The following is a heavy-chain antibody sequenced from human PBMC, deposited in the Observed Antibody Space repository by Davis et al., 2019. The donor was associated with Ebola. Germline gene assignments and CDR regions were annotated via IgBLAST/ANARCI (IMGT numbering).Heavy chain of an antibody. CDR2: IGGFGGGT. Sequence: ESLKISCVASGFTFSSYAMGWVRQTPEKGLQWVSTIGGFGGGTFYADSVRGRFTISRDNSRNTLDLEMNGLTADDTAIYYCVRRAPVYGNLFDSWGQGTLVTVSS. J-gene: IGHJ4*02. CDR1: GFTFSSYA. D-gene: IGHD1-26*01. CDR3: VRRAPVYGNLFDS. V-gene: IGHV3-23*01.